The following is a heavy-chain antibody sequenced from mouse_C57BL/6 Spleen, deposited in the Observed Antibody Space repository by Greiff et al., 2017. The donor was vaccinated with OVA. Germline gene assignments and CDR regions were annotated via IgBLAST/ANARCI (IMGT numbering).Heavy chain of an antibody. J-gene: IGHJ4*01. CDR2: IWSGGST. CDR1: GFSLTSYG. Sequence: QVQLKESGPGLVQPSQSLSITCTVSGFSLTSYGVHWVRQSPGKGLEWLGVIWSGGSTDYNAAFISRLSISKDNSKSQVFFKMNSLQADDTAIYYCARNRDDGYYVGYAMDYWGQGTSVTVSS. CDR3: ARNRDDGYYVGYAMDY. V-gene: IGHV2-2*01. D-gene: IGHD2-3*01.